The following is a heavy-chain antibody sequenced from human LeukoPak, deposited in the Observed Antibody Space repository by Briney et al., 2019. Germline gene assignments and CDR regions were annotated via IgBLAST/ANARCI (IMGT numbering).Heavy chain of an antibody. J-gene: IGHJ5*02. D-gene: IGHD1-26*01. CDR1: GGSISSSGYY. V-gene: IGHV4-39*01. Sequence: SETLSLTCTVSGGSISSSGYYWGWIRQPPGKGLEWIASIYYSGSTYYNPSLKSRVTISADTSKNQLSLKLSSLTAADTAVYYCARHEYSGSYYGLSWFDPWGQGTLVTVSS. CDR3: ARHEYSGSYYGLSWFDP. CDR2: IYYSGST.